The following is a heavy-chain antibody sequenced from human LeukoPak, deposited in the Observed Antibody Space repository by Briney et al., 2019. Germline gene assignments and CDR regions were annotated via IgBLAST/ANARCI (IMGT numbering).Heavy chain of an antibody. V-gene: IGHV1-69*05. CDR3: ASSYNWNYEGFDY. J-gene: IGHJ4*02. Sequence: GASVKVSCKASGGTFSSYAISWVRQAPGQGLEWMGGIIPIFGTANYAQKFQGRVTITTGESTSTAYMELSSLRSEDTAVYYCASSYNWNYEGFDYWGQGTLVTVSS. D-gene: IGHD1-7*01. CDR2: IIPIFGTA. CDR1: GGTFSSYA.